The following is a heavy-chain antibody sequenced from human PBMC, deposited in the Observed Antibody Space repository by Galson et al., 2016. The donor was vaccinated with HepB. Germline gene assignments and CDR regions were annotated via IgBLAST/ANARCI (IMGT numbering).Heavy chain of an antibody. CDR2: MNPSSANT. D-gene: IGHD1-14*01. V-gene: IGHV1-8*01. Sequence: SVKVSCKASGYTFTNYDITWVRQAPGQGLEWMGWMNPSSANTGYAQKFRGRVTMTRDTSISTAFMELGSLTSEDTVIYYCARGIRNLLYSDYWAQGTLVTVSS. J-gene: IGHJ4*02. CDR3: ARGIRNLLYSDY. CDR1: GYTFTNYD.